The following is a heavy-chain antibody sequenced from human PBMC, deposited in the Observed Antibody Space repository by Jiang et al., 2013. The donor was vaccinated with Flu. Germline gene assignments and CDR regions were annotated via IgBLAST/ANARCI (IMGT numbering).Heavy chain of an antibody. CDR2: IYWNDDK. D-gene: IGHD1-26*01. CDR1: GFSLSTSGVG. Sequence: QTLTLTCTFSGFSLSTSGVGVGWIRQPPGKALEWLALIYWNDDKRYSPSLKSRLTITKDTSKNQVVLTMTNMDPVDTATYYCAHKLGVVGAFPRFDPWGQGTLVTVSS. CDR3: AHKLGVVGAFPRFDP. V-gene: IGHV2-5*01. J-gene: IGHJ5*02.